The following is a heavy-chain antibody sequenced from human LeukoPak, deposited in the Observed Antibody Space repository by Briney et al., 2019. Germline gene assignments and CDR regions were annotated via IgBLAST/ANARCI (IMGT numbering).Heavy chain of an antibody. J-gene: IGHJ3*01. CDR2: IYYNGNS. CDR3: ARGYSKAFDL. Sequence: SETLSLTCTVSGGSISSCYWSWIRQPPGKGLEWIGYIYYNGNSNYKPSLKSRVSISLDTSKNQFSLRLSSVTAADTAVYYCARGYSKAFDLWGQGTMVTVSS. D-gene: IGHD4-11*01. V-gene: IGHV4-59*01. CDR1: GGSISSCY.